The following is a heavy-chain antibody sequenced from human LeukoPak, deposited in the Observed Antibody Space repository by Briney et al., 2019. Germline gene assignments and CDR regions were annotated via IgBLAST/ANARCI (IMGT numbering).Heavy chain of an antibody. CDR1: GGSIITRSYY. Sequence: SETLSLTCTVSGGSIITRSYYWGWLRQPPGKGLEWIGSIYYSGSTYYSPSLKSRVTISVDTSKNQFSLKLSSVTAADTAVYYCARHDYSNEDPDAFDIWGQGTMVTVSS. V-gene: IGHV4-39*01. J-gene: IGHJ3*02. D-gene: IGHD4-11*01. CDR3: ARHDYSNEDPDAFDI. CDR2: IYYSGST.